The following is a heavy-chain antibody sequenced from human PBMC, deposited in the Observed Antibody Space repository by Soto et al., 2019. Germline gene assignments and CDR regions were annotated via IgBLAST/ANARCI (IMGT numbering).Heavy chain of an antibody. CDR3: AIATVTTSDDAFDI. V-gene: IGHV3-30-3*01. D-gene: IGHD4-4*01. Sequence: QVQLVESGGGVVQPGRSLRLSCAASGFTFSSYAMHWVRQAPGKGLEWVAVTSYDGSNNYYADSVKGRFTISRGKSKNTLYLKMNGLRAEDPAVYYGAIATVTTSDDAFDIWAKGQWSPSLQ. CDR1: GFTFSSYA. CDR2: TSYDGSNN. J-gene: IGHJ3*02.